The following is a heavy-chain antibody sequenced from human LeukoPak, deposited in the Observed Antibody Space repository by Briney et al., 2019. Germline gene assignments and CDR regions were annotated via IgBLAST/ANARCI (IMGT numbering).Heavy chain of an antibody. CDR1: GYPLTELS. J-gene: IGHJ4*02. D-gene: IGHD2-15*01. CDR2: FDPEDGET. Sequence: GASVKVSCKVSGYPLTELSMHWVRQAPGKGLEWMGGFDPEDGETIYAQKFQGRVTMTEDTSTDTAYMELISLRSDDTAVYYCASDPVGYCSANGCYSVDYWGQGTLVTVSS. V-gene: IGHV1-24*01. CDR3: ASDPVGYCSANGCYSVDY.